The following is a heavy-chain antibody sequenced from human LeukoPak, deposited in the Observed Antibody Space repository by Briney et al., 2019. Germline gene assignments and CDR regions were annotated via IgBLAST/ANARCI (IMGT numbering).Heavy chain of an antibody. D-gene: IGHD2-2*01. J-gene: IGHJ4*02. CDR3: ARLEKGRGFRGGSSAPPYYFDY. V-gene: IGHV4-39*01. CDR2: IYYSGNT. CDR1: GGSISSSNYY. Sequence: SETLSLTCTVSGGSISSSNYYWGWIRQPPGKGLEWIGSIYYSGNTYYNPSLKSRVTISVDTSKNQFSLKLTSVTAADTAVYYCARLEKGRGFRGGSSAPPYYFDYWGQGTLVTVSS.